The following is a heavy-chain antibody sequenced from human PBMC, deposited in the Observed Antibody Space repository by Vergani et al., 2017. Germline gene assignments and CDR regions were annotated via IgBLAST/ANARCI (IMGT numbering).Heavy chain of an antibody. CDR2: IYYSGST. D-gene: IGHD6-6*01. J-gene: IGHJ4*02. CDR3: ARVDSSSSPPDDY. CDR1: GGSISSYY. Sequence: QVQLQESGPGLVKPSETLSLTCTVSGGSISSYYWSWIRQPPGKGLEWIGYIYYSGSTNYNPSLKSRVTISVDTSKNQFSLKLSSVTAADSAVYYCARVDSSSSPPDDYWGQGTLVTVSS. V-gene: IGHV4-59*01.